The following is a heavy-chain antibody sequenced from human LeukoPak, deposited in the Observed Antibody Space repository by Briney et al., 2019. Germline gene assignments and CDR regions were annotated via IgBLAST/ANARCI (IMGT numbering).Heavy chain of an antibody. V-gene: IGHV3-23*01. J-gene: IGHJ4*02. CDR3: AKAYSGSHLFQY. Sequence: GGSLRLSCEASGFTFSSYAMSWVRQAPGKGLEWVSAISGSGGSTYYADSVKGRFTISRDNSKNTLYLQMNSLRAEDTAVYYCAKAYSGSHLFQYWGQGTLVTVSS. D-gene: IGHD1-26*01. CDR1: GFTFSSYA. CDR2: ISGSGGST.